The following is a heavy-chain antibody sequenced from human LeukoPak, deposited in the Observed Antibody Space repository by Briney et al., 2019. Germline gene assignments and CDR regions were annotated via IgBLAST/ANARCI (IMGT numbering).Heavy chain of an antibody. J-gene: IGHJ4*02. CDR2: IWYDGSNK. CDR3: ARGDRRMGATTNY. V-gene: IGHV3-33*01. Sequence: GGSLRLSCAASGFSLRSHAMHWVRQAPGKGLEWVAVIWYDGSNKYYADSVKGRFTISRDNSKNTLYLQMDSLRAEDTAVYYCARGDRRMGATTNYWGQGTLVTVSS. CDR1: GFSLRSHA. D-gene: IGHD1-26*01.